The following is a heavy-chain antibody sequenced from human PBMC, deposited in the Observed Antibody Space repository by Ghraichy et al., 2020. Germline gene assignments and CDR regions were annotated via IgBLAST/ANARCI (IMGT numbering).Heavy chain of an antibody. D-gene: IGHD4-23*01. CDR3: ARGNDGGNAPWYFDL. Sequence: GGSLRLSCAASGFTVSSNYMNWVRQPPGKGLEWVSVIYSGGNTYYGDSVKGRFTISRDNSKNTLYLQMNSLRAEDTAVYYCARGNDGGNAPWYFDLWGRGTLITVSS. V-gene: IGHV3-53*01. CDR2: IYSGGNT. J-gene: IGHJ2*01. CDR1: GFTVSSNY.